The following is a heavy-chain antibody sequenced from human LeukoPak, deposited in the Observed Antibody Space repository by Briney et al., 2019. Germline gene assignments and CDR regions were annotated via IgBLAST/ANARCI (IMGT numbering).Heavy chain of an antibody. D-gene: IGHD2-15*01. V-gene: IGHV4-61*02. J-gene: IGHJ3*02. CDR1: GGSISSGTYY. Sequence: PSQTLSLTCTVSGGSISSGTYYWSWIRQPAGKGLEWIGRFYTSGSTNYNPSLKSRVTISVDTSKNQFSLKLSSVTAADTAVYYCARGHDAFDIWGQGTMVTVSS. CDR3: ARGHDAFDI. CDR2: FYTSGST.